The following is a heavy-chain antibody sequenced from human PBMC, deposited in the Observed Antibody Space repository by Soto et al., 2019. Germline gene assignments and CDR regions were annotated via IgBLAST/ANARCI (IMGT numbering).Heavy chain of an antibody. CDR2: ISDDGSST. CDR1: GFTFSSYW. D-gene: IGHD4-17*01. V-gene: IGHV3-74*01. Sequence: EVHLVESGGRLVQPGGSLRLSCAASGFTFSSYWMHWVRQVPGKGLVWVSRISDDGSSTSYAESVRGRFIISRDNAKNTLYLPLNSLRAEDTAVYYCARGTVRDHDFGDHWGQGTLVAVSS. CDR3: ARGTVRDHDFGDH. J-gene: IGHJ4*02.